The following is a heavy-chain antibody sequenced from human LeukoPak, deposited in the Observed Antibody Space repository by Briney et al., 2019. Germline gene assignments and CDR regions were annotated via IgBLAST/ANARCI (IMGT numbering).Heavy chain of an antibody. Sequence: GESLKISCKGSGYSFTSYWIGWVRQMPGKGLEWMGIIYPGDSDTRYSSSFQGQVTISADKSISTAYLQWSSLKASDTAMYYCARTETYYGSGSYLDAFDIWGQGTMVTVSS. J-gene: IGHJ3*02. CDR2: IYPGDSDT. D-gene: IGHD3-10*01. V-gene: IGHV5-51*01. CDR1: GYSFTSYW. CDR3: ARTETYYGSGSYLDAFDI.